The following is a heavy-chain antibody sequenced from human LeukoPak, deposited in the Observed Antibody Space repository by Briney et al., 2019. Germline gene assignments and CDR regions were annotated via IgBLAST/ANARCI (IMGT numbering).Heavy chain of an antibody. Sequence: PGGSLRLSCAASGFTFSSYAMSWVRQAPGKGLEWVSAISGSGGSTYYADSVKGRFTISRDNSKNTLYLQMNSLRAEDTAVYYCAKARRAVAGSLYYFDYWGQGTLVTVSS. CDR2: ISGSGGST. V-gene: IGHV3-23*01. J-gene: IGHJ4*02. CDR1: GFTFSSYA. CDR3: AKARRAVAGSLYYFDY. D-gene: IGHD6-19*01.